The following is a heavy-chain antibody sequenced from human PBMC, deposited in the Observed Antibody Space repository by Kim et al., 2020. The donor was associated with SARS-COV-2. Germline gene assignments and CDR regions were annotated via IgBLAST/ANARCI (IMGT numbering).Heavy chain of an antibody. CDR1: GLPFRNYG. CDR2: ISYDGTIQ. V-gene: IGHV3-30*18. CDR3: AKGPIAVVPGGKMWLDP. Sequence: GGSLRLSCAASGLPFRNYGMHWVRQAPGKGLEWVADISYDGTIQYYGDSVEGRFTISRDNSKNTLYLQMNSLRHEDTAVYYCAKGPIAVVPGGKMWLDPWGQGTLVTVSS. J-gene: IGHJ5*02. D-gene: IGHD2-2*01.